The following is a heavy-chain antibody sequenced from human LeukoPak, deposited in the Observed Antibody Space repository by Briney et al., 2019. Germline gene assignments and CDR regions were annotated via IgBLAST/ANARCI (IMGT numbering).Heavy chain of an antibody. Sequence: SETLSLTCTVSGYSISSGYYWVWIRQPPGKGLEWIGSIYHSGSTYYNPSLKSRVTISVDTSKNQFSLKLSSVTAADTAVYYCARVEPIVVVPAAMGWFDPWGQGTLVTVSS. D-gene: IGHD2-2*01. J-gene: IGHJ5*02. V-gene: IGHV4-38-2*02. CDR2: IYHSGST. CDR1: GYSISSGYY. CDR3: ARVEPIVVVPAAMGWFDP.